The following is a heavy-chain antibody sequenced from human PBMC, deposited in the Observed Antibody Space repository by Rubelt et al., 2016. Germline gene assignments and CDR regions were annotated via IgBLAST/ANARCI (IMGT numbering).Heavy chain of an antibody. CDR3: ASSFPILFGIAARDYYYYYGMDV. Sequence: QVQLVQSGAEVKKPGSSVKVSCKASGGTFSSYAISWVRQAPGQGLEWMGRIIPILGIANYAQKFQGRVTITADQSPSTAYMGLSSLRSEDTAVYYCASSFPILFGIAARDYYYYYGMDVWGQGTTVTVSS. CDR2: IIPILGIA. J-gene: IGHJ6*02. CDR1: GGTFSSYA. D-gene: IGHD6-6*01. V-gene: IGHV1-69*04.